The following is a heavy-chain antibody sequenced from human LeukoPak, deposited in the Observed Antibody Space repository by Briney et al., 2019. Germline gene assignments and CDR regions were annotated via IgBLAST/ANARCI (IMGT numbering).Heavy chain of an antibody. CDR1: GYTCTSYD. CDR2: MNPNCGNT. J-gene: IGHJ3*02. V-gene: IGHV1-8*01. Sequence: ASVKVSCKASGYTCTSYDINWVRQATGQGLEWMGWMNPNCGNTGNEQTSQGRVTTIWDTSISKAYLEQSSLVSADTAVDYCGRAGERFRRYGSSGHDTFDSWGQRTMLTDSS. D-gene: IGHD2-2*01. CDR3: GRAGERFRRYGSSGHDTFDS.